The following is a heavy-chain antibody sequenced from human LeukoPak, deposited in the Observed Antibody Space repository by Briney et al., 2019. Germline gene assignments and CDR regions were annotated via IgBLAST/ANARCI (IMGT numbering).Heavy chain of an antibody. CDR2: ILHDGSNK. D-gene: IGHD5-12*01. V-gene: IGHV3-30*04. CDR1: GFTFSSYA. CDR3: AKDQYSAEGASDY. Sequence: GGSLRLSCAASGFTFSSYAMHWVRQAPGKGLEWVAVILHDGSNKYYSDSVKGRFTISRDNSKNTLYLQMNSLRAEDTAVYYCAKDQYSAEGASDYWGQGTLVTVSS. J-gene: IGHJ4*02.